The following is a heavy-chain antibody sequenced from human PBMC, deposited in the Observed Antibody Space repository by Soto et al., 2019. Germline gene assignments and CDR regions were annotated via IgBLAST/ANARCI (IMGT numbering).Heavy chain of an antibody. V-gene: IGHV3-48*01. D-gene: IGHD4-17*01. CDR2: ISSSSSTI. CDR3: ARARGDYVPYYMDV. CDR1: GFTFSSYS. Sequence: GGSLRLSCAASGFTFSSYSMNWVRQAPGKGLEWVSYISSSSSTIYYADSVKGRFTISRDNAKNSLYLQMNSLRAEDTAVYYCARARGDYVPYYMDVWGKGTTVTVSS. J-gene: IGHJ6*03.